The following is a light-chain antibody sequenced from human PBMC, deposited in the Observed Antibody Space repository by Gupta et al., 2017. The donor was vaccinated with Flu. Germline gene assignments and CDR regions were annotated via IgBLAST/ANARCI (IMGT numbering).Light chain of an antibody. CDR1: QSVSRNY. V-gene: IGKV3D-20*01. Sequence: HSPAPLSLSPGERVRVSCEASQSVSRNYLAWYQQQTGLGARILIYVASSRASGMPERFSGSGSGTDFTITISRLEHEDFAVSYCQQYGSSPPHTFGQGTKLDFK. CDR3: QQYGSSPPHT. CDR2: VAS. J-gene: IGKJ2*01.